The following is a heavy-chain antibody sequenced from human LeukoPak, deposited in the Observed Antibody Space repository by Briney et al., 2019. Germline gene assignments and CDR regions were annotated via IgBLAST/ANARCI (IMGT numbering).Heavy chain of an antibody. CDR3: ARGPLEYCSGGTCYSGRNWFDP. Sequence: SVKVSCKASGFTFTSSAMQWVRQARGQRLEWIGWIVVGSGNTNYAQKFQERVTITRDTSISTVYMELRRLRYDDTAAYYCARGPLEYCSGGTCYSGRNWFDPWGQGTLVTVSS. CDR1: GFTFTSSA. V-gene: IGHV1-58*02. D-gene: IGHD2-15*01. CDR2: IVVGSGNT. J-gene: IGHJ5*02.